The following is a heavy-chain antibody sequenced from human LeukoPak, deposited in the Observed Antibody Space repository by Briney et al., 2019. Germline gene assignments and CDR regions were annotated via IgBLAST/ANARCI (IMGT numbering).Heavy chain of an antibody. V-gene: IGHV3-15*01. Sequence: GRSLRLSCAPSGFTFTNAWMSWVRQAPGKGLEWVGRIQSNPYGGTTDYAAPVKGRFTISRDDSKNTLYLQMTSLTSDDTAVYYCTTIGLRSGRFFDHWGQGSLVTVSS. D-gene: IGHD3-10*01. CDR2: IQSNPYGGTT. CDR3: TTIGLRSGRFFDH. CDR1: GFTFTNAW. J-gene: IGHJ4*02.